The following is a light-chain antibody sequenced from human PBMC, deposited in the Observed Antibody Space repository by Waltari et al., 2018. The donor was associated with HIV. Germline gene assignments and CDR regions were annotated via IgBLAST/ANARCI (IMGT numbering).Light chain of an antibody. CDR3: TSYTRSSTDVL. CDR1: SSDVGGYNY. J-gene: IGLJ2*01. Sequence: QSALTQPASVSGSPGQSITIPCTGTSSDVGGYNYVSWYQHHPGKAPKLMIYEVTNRPSGVSHRFSGSKSGNTASLTISGLQAEDEADYYCTSYTRSSTDVLFGGGTKLTVL. CDR2: EVT. V-gene: IGLV2-14*01.